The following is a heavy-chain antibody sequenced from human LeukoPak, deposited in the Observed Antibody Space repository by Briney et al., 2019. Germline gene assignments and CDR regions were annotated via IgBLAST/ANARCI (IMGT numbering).Heavy chain of an antibody. CDR2: IIPIFGTA. D-gene: IGHD6-19*01. J-gene: IGHJ4*02. Sequence: SVKVSCKASGGTFSSYAISWVRQAPGQGLEWMGRIIPIFGTANYAQKFQGRVTITTDESTSTAYMQLSSLRSEDTAVYYCARSSPGIAVAGTSKFDYGGQGTLVTVSS. CDR1: GGTFSSYA. V-gene: IGHV1-69*05. CDR3: ARSSPGIAVAGTSKFDY.